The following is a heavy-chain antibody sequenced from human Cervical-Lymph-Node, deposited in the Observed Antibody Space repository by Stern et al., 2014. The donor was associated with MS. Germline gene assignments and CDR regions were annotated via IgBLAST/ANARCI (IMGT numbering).Heavy chain of an antibody. D-gene: IGHD3-10*01. Sequence: VQMVESGAEVKKPGSSVRVSCKASGGSFKSYAFNWLRQAPGQGLEWMGYSVPMFAKAHYAQKFQGRVTVTADEATNTVYMELSFLTSEDTAVYYCARERSIHYPAFAPWGQGTLVTVSS. J-gene: IGHJ5*02. CDR2: SVPMFAKA. V-gene: IGHV1-69*01. CDR1: GGSFKSYA. CDR3: ARERSIHYPAFAP.